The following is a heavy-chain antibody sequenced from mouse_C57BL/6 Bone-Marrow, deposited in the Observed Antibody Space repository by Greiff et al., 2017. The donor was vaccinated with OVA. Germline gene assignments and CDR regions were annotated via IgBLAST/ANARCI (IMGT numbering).Heavy chain of an antibody. Sequence: VQLQQPGAELVKPGASVKLSCKASGYTFTSYWMHWVKQRPGQGLEWIGMIHPNSGSTNYNEKVKGKATLTGDKSSSTAYMQLSSLTSEYSAVYYCARSTYYYGSSLGDWGQGTTLTVSS. CDR1: GYTFTSYW. V-gene: IGHV1-64*01. D-gene: IGHD1-1*01. CDR2: IHPNSGST. CDR3: ARSTYYYGSSLGD. J-gene: IGHJ2*01.